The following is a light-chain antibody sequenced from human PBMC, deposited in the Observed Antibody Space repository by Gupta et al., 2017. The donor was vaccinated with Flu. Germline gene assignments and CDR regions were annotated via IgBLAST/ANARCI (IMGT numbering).Light chain of an antibody. CDR3: AASDDTRSAVV. Sequence: SVTNSSSVGKSNVGTNYSYWHRQVPAPAPKLLMYINDQRRSGAPARFSASKSATSASLPTTGLRAEDEADYYCAASDDTRSAVVFGGGTRLTVL. V-gene: IGLV1-47*02. CDR1: KSNVGTNY. CDR2: IND. J-gene: IGLJ2*01.